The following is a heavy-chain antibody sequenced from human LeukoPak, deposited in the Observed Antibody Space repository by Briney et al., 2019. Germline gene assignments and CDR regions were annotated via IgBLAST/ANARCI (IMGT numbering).Heavy chain of an antibody. CDR3: ARGAVEFGEILGDY. V-gene: IGHV3-30-3*01. J-gene: IGHJ4*02. Sequence: GGSLRLSCAASGFTFSTFAMHWARQSPGKGLEWVALISYDGISKYYADSVKGRFTISRDNSKNTLYLQMNGLRAEDTAVYYCARGAVEFGEILGDYWGQGTLVTVSS. CDR2: ISYDGISK. D-gene: IGHD3-10*01. CDR1: GFTFSTFA.